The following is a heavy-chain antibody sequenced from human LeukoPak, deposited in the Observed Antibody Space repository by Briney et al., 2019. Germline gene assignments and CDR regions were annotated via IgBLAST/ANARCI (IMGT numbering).Heavy chain of an antibody. J-gene: IGHJ4*02. V-gene: IGHV5-51*01. CDR2: IYPGESDI. Sequence: GESLKISCKASGYTFANYWIGWVRQMPGKGLEWMGIIYPGESDIRYSPSFQGQVTISADKSISTAYLQWTSLKASDTAMYYCARQYVGANDYWGQGTLVTVSS. CDR1: GYTFANYW. D-gene: IGHD1-26*01. CDR3: ARQYVGANDY.